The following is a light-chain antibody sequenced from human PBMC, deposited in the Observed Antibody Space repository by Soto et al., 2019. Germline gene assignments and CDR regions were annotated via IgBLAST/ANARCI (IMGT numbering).Light chain of an antibody. V-gene: IGLV3-21*02. J-gene: IGLJ2*01. CDR3: NSYAGNNILI. CDR2: DDS. CDR1: NIGSKS. Sequence: SYELTQPPSVSVAPGQTARITCGGNNIGSKSVHWYQQKPGQAPVLVVYDDSDRPSGIPERFSGSNSGNTASLTVSGLQAEDDADYYCNSYAGNNILIFGGGTKVTVL.